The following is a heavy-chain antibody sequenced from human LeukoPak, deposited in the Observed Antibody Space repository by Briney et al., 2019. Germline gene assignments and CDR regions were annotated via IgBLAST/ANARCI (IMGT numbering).Heavy chain of an antibody. CDR1: GFSLSTSGGG. D-gene: IGHD4-23*01. V-gene: IGHV2-5*02. Sequence: RKSGPTLVQPTQTLTLTCTFSGFSLSTSGGGVGWIRQPPGKALEWLAVIYWDDDERYSASLKSRLTITKDTSKNQVVLTMTNMDPVDTATYYCAHSCGGGNSAYFDYWGQGTLVTVSS. CDR2: IYWDDDE. CDR3: AHSCGGGNSAYFDY. J-gene: IGHJ4*02.